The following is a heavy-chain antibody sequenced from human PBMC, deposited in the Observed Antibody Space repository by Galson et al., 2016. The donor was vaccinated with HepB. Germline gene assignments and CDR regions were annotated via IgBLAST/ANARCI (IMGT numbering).Heavy chain of an antibody. D-gene: IGHD6-13*01. J-gene: IGHJ3*02. Sequence: PALVKPTQTLTLTCSFSGFSLSTSGMGVGWIRQPPGKALEWLALIYWDDDKRYSPSLKSRLTITKDTSKNQVVLTMTNMDPVDTDTYYCAHGRVAAAGPGALDIWGQGTMVTVSS. CDR3: AHGRVAAAGPGALDI. CDR2: IYWDDDK. CDR1: GFSLSTSGMG. V-gene: IGHV2-5*02.